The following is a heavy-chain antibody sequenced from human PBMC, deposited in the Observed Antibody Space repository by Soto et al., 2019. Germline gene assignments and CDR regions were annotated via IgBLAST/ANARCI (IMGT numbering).Heavy chain of an antibody. D-gene: IGHD3-10*01. CDR1: GFTFSSYG. J-gene: IGHJ6*02. Sequence: PGGSLRLSCAAFGFTFSSYGMHWVRQAPGKGLEWVAVISYDGSNKYYADSVKGRFTISRDNSKNTLYLQMNSLRAEDTAVYYCAKDRGDYYYYGMDVWGQGTTVTSP. CDR2: ISYDGSNK. V-gene: IGHV3-30*18. CDR3: AKDRGDYYYYGMDV.